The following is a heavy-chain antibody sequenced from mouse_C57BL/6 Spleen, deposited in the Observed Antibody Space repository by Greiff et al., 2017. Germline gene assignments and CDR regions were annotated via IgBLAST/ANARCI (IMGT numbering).Heavy chain of an antibody. CDR2: IDPETGGT. V-gene: IGHV1-15*01. CDR1: GYTFTDYE. CDR3: TSNCGHYFDY. Sequence: QVQLKESGAELVRPGASVTLSCKASGYTFTDYEMHWVKQTPVHGLEWIGAIDPETGGTAYNQKFKGQAILTAYKSSSTAYLELRSLTSEDAAGYYCTSNCGHYFDYRGQGTTLTVSA. J-gene: IGHJ2*01. D-gene: IGHD4-1*01.